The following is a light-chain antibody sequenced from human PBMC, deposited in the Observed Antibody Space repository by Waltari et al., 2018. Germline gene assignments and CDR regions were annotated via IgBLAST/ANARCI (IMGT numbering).Light chain of an antibody. CDR3: QQYGASPS. V-gene: IGKV3-20*01. CDR2: HTS. CDR1: QSVTGSF. Sequence: EIVLTQSPDTLSLSPGARTTLSSRASQSVTGSFLAWYQQKPGQSPRLLIYHTSNRATGIPDRFSGSGSGTHFTLTISRLEPADFAVYYCQQYGASPSFGGGTKVEVK. J-gene: IGKJ4*01.